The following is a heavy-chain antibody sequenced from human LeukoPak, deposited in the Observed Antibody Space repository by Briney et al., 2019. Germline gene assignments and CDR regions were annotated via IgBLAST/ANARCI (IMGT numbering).Heavy chain of an antibody. CDR1: GGSISSYY. D-gene: IGHD3-22*01. CDR3: ARVYYDSSGSNWFDP. V-gene: IGHV4-59*12. Sequence: SETLSLTCTVSGGSISSYYWSWIRQPPGKGLEWIGYIYYSGSTNYNPSLKSRVTISVDTSKNQLSLKLSSVTAADTAVYYCARVYYDSSGSNWFDPWGQGTLVTVSS. J-gene: IGHJ5*02. CDR2: IYYSGST.